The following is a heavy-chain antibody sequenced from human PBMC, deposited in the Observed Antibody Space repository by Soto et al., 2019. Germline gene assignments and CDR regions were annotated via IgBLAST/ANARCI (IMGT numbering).Heavy chain of an antibody. CDR2: TYYRSKWYN. V-gene: IGHV6-1*01. Sequence: SQTLSLTCAISGDSVSSNSAAWNWIRQSPSRGLEWLGRTYYRSKWYNDYAVSVKSRITINPDTSKNQFSLQLNSVTPEDTAVYYCATQLDCSGGSCFPYYFDYWGQGTLVTVYS. D-gene: IGHD2-15*01. CDR3: ATQLDCSGGSCFPYYFDY. CDR1: GDSVSSNSAA. J-gene: IGHJ4*02.